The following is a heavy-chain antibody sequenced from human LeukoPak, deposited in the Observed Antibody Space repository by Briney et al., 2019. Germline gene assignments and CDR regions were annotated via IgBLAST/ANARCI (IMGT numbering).Heavy chain of an antibody. V-gene: IGHV3-33*01. Sequence: PGRSLRLSCAASGFTFSSYGMHWVRQAPGKGLEWVAVIWYDGSNKYYADSVKGRFTISRDNSKNTLYLQMNSLRAEDTAVYYCARDNYDFWSGYYTEYYYYGMDVWGQGTTVTVSS. CDR2: IWYDGSNK. CDR3: ARDNYDFWSGYYTEYYYYGMDV. CDR1: GFTFSSYG. J-gene: IGHJ6*02. D-gene: IGHD3-3*01.